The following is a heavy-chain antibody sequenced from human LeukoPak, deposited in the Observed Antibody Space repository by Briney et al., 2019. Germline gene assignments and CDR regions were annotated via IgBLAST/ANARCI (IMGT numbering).Heavy chain of an antibody. CDR3: TRVYYYAGTYYLSFLAL. J-gene: IGHJ4*02. V-gene: IGHV3-7*01. Sequence: PGGSLRLSCAASGFTFNKYWLTWVRQAPGKGLEWVANINQDDSQIYYLESVEGRFTITRDNAKTSLHLQMNSFRDEDTVIYYCTRVYYYAGTYYLSFLALWGQGTLVTVSS. CDR2: INQDDSQI. CDR1: GFTFNKYW. D-gene: IGHD3-10*01.